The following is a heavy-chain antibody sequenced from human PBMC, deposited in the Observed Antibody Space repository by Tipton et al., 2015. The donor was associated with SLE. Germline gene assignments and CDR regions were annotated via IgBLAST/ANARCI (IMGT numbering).Heavy chain of an antibody. V-gene: IGHV3-66*02. D-gene: IGHD3-9*01. Sequence: AVSGFIVNTHYMIWVRQAPGKGLEWVSTIYSAGNTYYADSVKGRFTISRDISKNTVYLQMNSLQTEDTAVYYCARGPQADWGPADWEYWGQGTLVTVSS. CDR2: IYSAGNT. CDR3: ARGPQADWGPADWEY. CDR1: GFIVNTHY. J-gene: IGHJ4*02.